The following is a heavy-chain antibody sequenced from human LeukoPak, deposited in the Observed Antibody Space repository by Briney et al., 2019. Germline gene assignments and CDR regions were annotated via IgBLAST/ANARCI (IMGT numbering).Heavy chain of an antibody. J-gene: IGHJ4*02. CDR2: IYHSGST. CDR3: ASPGGGTLGY. V-gene: IGHV4-39*07. CDR1: GDSISSTIYY. Sequence: PSETLSLTCTVSGDSISSTIYYWGWIRQPPGKGLEWIGCIYHSGSTYYNPSLKSRVTISVDTSKNQFSLKLSSVTAADTAVYYCASPGGGTLGYWGQGTLVTVSS. D-gene: IGHD2-15*01.